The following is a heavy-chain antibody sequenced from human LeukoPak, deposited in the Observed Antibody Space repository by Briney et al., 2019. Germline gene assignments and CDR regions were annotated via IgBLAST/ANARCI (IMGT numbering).Heavy chain of an antibody. CDR3: ARGTVVYYYYGMDV. CDR2: IGAYNGNT. D-gene: IGHD2-15*01. CDR1: GYTFTSYG. V-gene: IGHV1-18*01. J-gene: IGHJ6*02. Sequence: VKVSCKASGYTFTSYGISWVRQAPGQGLEWMGWIGAYNGNTNYAQKLQGRVTMTTDTSTSTAYMELRSLRSDDTAVYYCARGTVVYYYYGMDVWGQGTTVTVSS.